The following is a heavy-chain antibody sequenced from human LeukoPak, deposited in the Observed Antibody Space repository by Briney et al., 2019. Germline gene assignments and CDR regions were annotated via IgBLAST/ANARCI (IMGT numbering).Heavy chain of an antibody. V-gene: IGHV4-34*01. CDR3: ARAPLVVVPAAIRDAFDI. D-gene: IGHD2-2*02. CDR2: INHSGST. Sequence: SETLSLTCAVYGGSFSGYYWSWIRQPPGKGLEWIGEINHSGSTNYNPSLKSRVTISVDTPKNQFSLKLSSVTAADTAVYYCARAPLVVVPAAIRDAFDIWGQGTMVTVSS. CDR1: GGSFSGYY. J-gene: IGHJ3*02.